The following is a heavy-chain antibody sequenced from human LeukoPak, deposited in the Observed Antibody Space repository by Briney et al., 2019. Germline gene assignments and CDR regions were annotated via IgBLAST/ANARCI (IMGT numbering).Heavy chain of an antibody. CDR1: GFSFSTSY. CDR2: ISSSSSTI. CDR3: ARSGNGVPFEH. V-gene: IGHV3-48*04. D-gene: IGHD3-3*01. J-gene: IGHJ4*02. Sequence: GGSLRLSCAASGFSFSTSYMNWVRQAPGKGLEWVSYISSSSSTIYYVDSVKGRFTISRDNAKNSLYLQMNSLRAEDTAVYHCARSGNGVPFEHWGQGTLVTVSS.